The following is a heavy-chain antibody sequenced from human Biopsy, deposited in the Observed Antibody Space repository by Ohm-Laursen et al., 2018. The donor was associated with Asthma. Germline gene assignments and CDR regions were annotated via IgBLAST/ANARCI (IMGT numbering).Heavy chain of an antibody. CDR3: ARAQDYYDSGGYYRSFDY. D-gene: IGHD3-22*01. Sequence: SQTLSLTCTVSYGSITSGGYYWTWIRQHPGKGLEWIGFIYYSGGTYYNPSLKSRVSISIDTSKNQFSLKLSSVTAADTAVYYCARAQDYYDSGGYYRSFDYWGQGTLVTVSS. J-gene: IGHJ4*02. CDR1: YGSITSGGYY. V-gene: IGHV4-31*03. CDR2: IYYSGGT.